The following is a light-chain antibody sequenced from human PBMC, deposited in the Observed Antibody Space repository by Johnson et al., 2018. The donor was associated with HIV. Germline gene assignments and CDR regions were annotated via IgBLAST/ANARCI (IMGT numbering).Light chain of an antibody. CDR2: ENN. CDR1: SSNIGNNY. CDR3: GTWDSSLSTHV. Sequence: QAVLTQPPSVSAAPGQKVTISCSGSSSNIGNNYVSWYQQLPGTAPKLLIYENNKRPSGIPDRFSGYKSGTSATLGITGLQTGDEADYYCGTWDSSLSTHVFGTGTKVTVL. V-gene: IGLV1-51*02. J-gene: IGLJ1*01.